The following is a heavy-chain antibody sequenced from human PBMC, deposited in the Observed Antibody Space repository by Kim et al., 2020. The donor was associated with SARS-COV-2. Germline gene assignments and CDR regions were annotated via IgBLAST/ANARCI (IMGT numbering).Heavy chain of an antibody. Sequence: SETLSLTCAVSGGSISSTSYYWAWIRQPPGKGLEWIGSSYYTGSTFYNPSLKRRVIISVDTSNSQFSLKMRSVTAADTAVYYCAREVPVGATSSRDHWGQGTLVSVSS. CDR3: AREVPVGATSSRDH. D-gene: IGHD1-26*01. V-gene: IGHV4-39*02. J-gene: IGHJ4*02. CDR2: SYYTGST. CDR1: GGSISSTSYY.